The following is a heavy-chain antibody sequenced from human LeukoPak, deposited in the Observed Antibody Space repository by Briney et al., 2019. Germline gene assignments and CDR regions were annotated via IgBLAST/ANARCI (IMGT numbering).Heavy chain of an antibody. CDR2: ISPSGGST. CDR3: ARDLTGDYAGTFDY. Sequence: ASVKVSCKAFGYTFTSNYMHWVRQAPGQGPEWMGVISPSGGSTTYAQKFQGRVTLTRDMSTSTVYMELSSLRSEDAAVYYCARDLTGDYAGTFDYWGQGTLVTVSS. J-gene: IGHJ4*02. CDR1: GYTFTSNY. V-gene: IGHV1-46*01. D-gene: IGHD4-17*01.